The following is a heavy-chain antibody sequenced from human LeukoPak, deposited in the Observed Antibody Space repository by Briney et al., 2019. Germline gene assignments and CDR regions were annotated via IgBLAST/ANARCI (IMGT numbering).Heavy chain of an antibody. CDR3: ARPGDYYDSSGYN. V-gene: IGHV4-39*01. J-gene: IGHJ4*02. D-gene: IGHD3-22*01. Sequence: PSETLSLTCTVSGGSISGSSYYWGWIRQPPGKGLEWIGSIYYSGSTYYNPSLKSRVTISVDTSKNQFSLKLSSVTAADTAVYYCARPGDYYDSSGYNWGQGTLVTVSS. CDR2: IYYSGST. CDR1: GGSISGSSYY.